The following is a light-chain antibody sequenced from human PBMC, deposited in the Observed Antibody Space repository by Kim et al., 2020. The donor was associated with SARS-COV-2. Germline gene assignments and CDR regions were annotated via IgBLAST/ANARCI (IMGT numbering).Light chain of an antibody. CDR3: QSYDSSNHACV. CDR1: SGSIASNY. V-gene: IGLV6-57*04. J-gene: IGLJ2*01. CDR2: EDN. Sequence: NFMLTQPHSVSESPGKTVTISCTRSSGSIASNYVQWYQQRPGSAPTTVIYEDNQRPSGVPDRFSGSIDSSSNSASLTISGLKTEDEADYYCQSYDSSNHACVSGGGTKLTVL.